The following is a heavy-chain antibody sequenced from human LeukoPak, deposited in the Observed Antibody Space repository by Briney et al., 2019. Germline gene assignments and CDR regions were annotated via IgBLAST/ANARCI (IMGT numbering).Heavy chain of an antibody. CDR1: GYTFTGYY. CDR2: INPNSGGT. D-gene: IGHD3-10*01. Sequence: ASVKVSCKASGYTFTGYYMHWVRQAPGQGLEWMGWINPNSGGTNYAQKFQGRVTMTRDTSISTAYMELSRLRSDDTAVYYCARDLGNIARITMVRGVPPDYWGQGTLVTVSS. V-gene: IGHV1-2*02. CDR3: ARDLGNIARITMVRGVPPDY. J-gene: IGHJ4*02.